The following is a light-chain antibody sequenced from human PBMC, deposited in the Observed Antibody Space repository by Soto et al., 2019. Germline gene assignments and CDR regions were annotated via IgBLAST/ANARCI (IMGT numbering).Light chain of an antibody. V-gene: IGLV1-40*01. CDR2: DNN. Sequence: QLVLTQPPSVSGAPGQRVTISCTGSRSNFGAGYAVHWYQQLPGTAPKLLIYDNNNRPSGVPDRFSGSKSGTSASLAITGLQAEDEAHYYCQSFDTSLSGLLFGGGTKLTVL. CDR1: RSNFGAGYA. J-gene: IGLJ2*01. CDR3: QSFDTSLSGLL.